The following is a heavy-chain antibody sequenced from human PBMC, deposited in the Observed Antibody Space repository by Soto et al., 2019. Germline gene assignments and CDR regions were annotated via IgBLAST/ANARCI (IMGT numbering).Heavy chain of an antibody. CDR2: ISYGGSNK. CDR1: GFTFSSYG. V-gene: IGHV3-30*18. J-gene: IGHJ4*02. D-gene: IGHD6-19*01. CDR3: AKDTGVDSSGWYIGTDY. Sequence: LRLSCAASGFTFSSYGMHWVRQAPGKGLEWVAVISYGGSNKYYADSVKGRFTISRDNSKNTLYLQMNSLRAEDTAVYYCAKDTGVDSSGWYIGTDYWGQGTLVTVSS.